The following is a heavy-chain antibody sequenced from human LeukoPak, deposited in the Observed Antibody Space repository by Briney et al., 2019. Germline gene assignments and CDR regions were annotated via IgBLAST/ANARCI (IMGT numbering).Heavy chain of an antibody. CDR3: ARVSRSWSGYYPYYFDY. Sequence: SETLSLTCTLSGGSISSYYWSWIRQPPGKGLEWIGYIYYSGSTNYDPSLKSRVTISVDTSKNQFSLKLSSVTAADTAVYYCARVSRSWSGYYPYYFDYWGQGTLVTVSS. V-gene: IGHV4-59*01. J-gene: IGHJ4*02. CDR2: IYYSGST. CDR1: GGSISSYY. D-gene: IGHD3-3*01.